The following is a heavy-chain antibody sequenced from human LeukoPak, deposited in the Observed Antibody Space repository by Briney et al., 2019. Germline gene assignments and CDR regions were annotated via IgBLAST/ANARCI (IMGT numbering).Heavy chain of an antibody. V-gene: IGHV4-39*01. CDR1: GDSVSSSSYY. Sequence: SETLSLTCTVSGDSVSSSSYYWGWIRQPPGKGLEWIGSIYYSGTTSYNPSLKSRVTISVDTSKNQFSLMLTSVTASDTAVYFCGGAATGTVGWFDPWGQGTLVTVSS. D-gene: IGHD6-13*01. CDR3: GGAATGTVGWFDP. J-gene: IGHJ5*02. CDR2: IYYSGTT.